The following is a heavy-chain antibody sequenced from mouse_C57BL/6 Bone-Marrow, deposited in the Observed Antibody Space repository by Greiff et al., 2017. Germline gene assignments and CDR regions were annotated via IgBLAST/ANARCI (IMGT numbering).Heavy chain of an antibody. V-gene: IGHV14-4*01. Sequence: VQLQQSGAELVRPGASVKLSCTASGFNIKDDYMHWVKQRPEQGLAWIGWIDPENGDTEYASKFQGKATITADTSSNTAYLQLSSLTSEDTAVYDWTTVVATRYAMDYWGQGTSVTVSS. CDR1: GFNIKDDY. CDR3: TTVVATRYAMDY. CDR2: IDPENGDT. D-gene: IGHD1-1*01. J-gene: IGHJ4*01.